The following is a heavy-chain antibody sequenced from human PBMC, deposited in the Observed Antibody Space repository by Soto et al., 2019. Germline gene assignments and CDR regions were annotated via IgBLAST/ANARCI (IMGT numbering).Heavy chain of an antibody. CDR2: IYPGDSDT. Sequence: GGCLKISCKGSGYSFTSYLIGWVRQMPGKGLEWMGIIYPGDSDTRYSPSFQGHVTISADKSISTAYLQWSSLKASDTAMYYCARGSEQQLVYHYYGMDVWGQGTTVTVSS. J-gene: IGHJ6*02. CDR1: GYSFTSYL. V-gene: IGHV5-51*01. CDR3: ARGSEQQLVYHYYGMDV. D-gene: IGHD6-13*01.